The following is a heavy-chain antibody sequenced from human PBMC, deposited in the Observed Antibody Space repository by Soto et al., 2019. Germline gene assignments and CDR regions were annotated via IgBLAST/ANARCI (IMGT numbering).Heavy chain of an antibody. J-gene: IGHJ5*02. CDR1: GFTFSSYA. D-gene: IGHD1-26*01. Sequence: GGSLRLSCAASGFTFSSYAMSWVRQAPGKGLEWVSAISGSGGSTYYADSVKGRFTISRDNSKNTLYLQMNSLRAEDTAVYYCAKEGPAGELRYNWFDPWGQGTLVTVSS. CDR3: AKEGPAGELRYNWFDP. V-gene: IGHV3-23*01. CDR2: ISGSGGST.